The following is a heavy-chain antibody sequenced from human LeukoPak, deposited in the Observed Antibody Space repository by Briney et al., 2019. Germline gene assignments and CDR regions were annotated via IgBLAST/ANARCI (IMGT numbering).Heavy chain of an antibody. CDR1: GFTFSSYA. D-gene: IGHD3-10*01. J-gene: IGHJ2*01. V-gene: IGHV3-7*01. CDR2: IKPDEGEK. CDR3: VRYYTRQSWYFDL. Sequence: PGGSLRLSCAASGFTFSSYAMSWVRQAPGKGLEWVANIKPDEGEKYYVDSVKGRFTVSRDNAKNSLYLQMNSLRVEDTAVYYCVRYYTRQSWYFDLWGRGTLVTVSS.